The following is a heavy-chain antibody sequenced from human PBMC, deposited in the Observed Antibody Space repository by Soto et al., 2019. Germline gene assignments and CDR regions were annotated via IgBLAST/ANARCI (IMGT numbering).Heavy chain of an antibody. J-gene: IGHJ3*02. CDR2: FDPEDGET. D-gene: IGHD3-3*01. CDR3: ATAHYDSWSGPRLRAFDI. CDR1: GYTLTELS. Sequence: ASVKVSCKVSGYTLTELSMHWVRQAPGKGLEWMGGFDPEDGETIYAQKFQGRVTMTEDTSTDTAYMELSSLRSEDTAVYYCATAHYDSWSGPRLRAFDIWGQGTMVTVSS. V-gene: IGHV1-24*01.